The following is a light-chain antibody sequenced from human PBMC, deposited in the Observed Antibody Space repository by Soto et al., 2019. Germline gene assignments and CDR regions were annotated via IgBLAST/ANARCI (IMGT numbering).Light chain of an antibody. CDR1: SGSIASNY. CDR3: QSYDSSIVV. J-gene: IGLJ2*01. CDR2: EDN. V-gene: IGLV6-57*02. Sequence: NFMLTQPHSVSASPGKTVTISCTGSSGSIASNYVQWYQQRPGSAPTTVISEDNQRPSGVPDRFSGSIDSSSNSASLTISGLKTEDEADYYCQSYDSSIVVFGGGTKVTVL.